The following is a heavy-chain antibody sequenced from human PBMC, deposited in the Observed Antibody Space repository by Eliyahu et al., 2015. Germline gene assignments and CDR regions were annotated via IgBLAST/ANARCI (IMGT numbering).Heavy chain of an antibody. CDR3: AKGGYGSGSYRKGSYFQH. J-gene: IGHJ1*01. CDR2: ISGSGGST. D-gene: IGHD3-10*01. Sequence: EVQLXESGGGLVQPGGSLRXXCXASGFXFSXXXXSWVRQAPGKGVGWVSAISGSGGSTYYADSVKGRFTISRDNSKNTLYLQMNSLRAEDTAVYYCAKGGYGSGSYRKGSYFQHWGQGTLVTVSS. CDR1: GFXFSXXX. V-gene: IGHV3-23*01.